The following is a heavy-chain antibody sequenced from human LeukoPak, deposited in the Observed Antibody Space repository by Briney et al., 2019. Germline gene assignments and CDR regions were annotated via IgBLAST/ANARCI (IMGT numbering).Heavy chain of an antibody. CDR2: IDNSGST. CDR1: GGSISGYY. V-gene: IGHV4-4*08. CDR3: ARGRTYNPI. D-gene: IGHD5-24*01. Sequence: PSETPSLTCTVSGGSISGYYWSWIRQPPGTGLEWVGYIDNSGSTNYNPSLKSQVTISIDPSKNHFSLKLRSVTAADTAVYYCARGRTYNPIWGRGTMVTVSS. J-gene: IGHJ3*02.